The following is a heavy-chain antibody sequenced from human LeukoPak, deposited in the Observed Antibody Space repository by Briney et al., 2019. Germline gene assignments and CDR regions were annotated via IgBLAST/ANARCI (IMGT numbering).Heavy chain of an antibody. CDR3: ARDGGWYRDY. J-gene: IGHJ4*02. CDR1: GFTLSSYA. V-gene: IGHV3-30*03. Sequence: GGSLRLSCAVSGFTLSSYAVHWVRQAPGKGLEWVAVISFDGSNKYYADSVKGRFTISRDNAKNSLYLQMNSLRAEDTAVYYCARDGGWYRDYWGQGSLVTVSS. D-gene: IGHD6-19*01. CDR2: ISFDGSNK.